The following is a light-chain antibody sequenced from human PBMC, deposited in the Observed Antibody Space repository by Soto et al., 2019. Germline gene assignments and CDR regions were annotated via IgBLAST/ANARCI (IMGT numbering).Light chain of an antibody. CDR2: GNS. Sequence: QSVLTQPPSVSGAPGQRVTISCTGSSSNIGAGFDVHWYHQIAGTAPKLLIYGNSNRPSGVPDRFSGSKSGTSASLAINGLLAVDEAHYYCKSYDTSLSGSWVFGGGTKLTVL. V-gene: IGLV1-40*01. CDR3: KSYDTSLSGSWV. J-gene: IGLJ3*02. CDR1: SSNIGAGFD.